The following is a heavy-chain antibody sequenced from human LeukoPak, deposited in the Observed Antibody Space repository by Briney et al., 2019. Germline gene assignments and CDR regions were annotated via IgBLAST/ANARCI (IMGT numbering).Heavy chain of an antibody. CDR1: GYTFTSYD. D-gene: IGHD2-2*01. CDR3: AKVRSPAWYCSSTSCHDGFDP. CDR2: MNPNRGNT. Sequence: ASVKVSCKASGYTFTSYDINWVRQATGQGLEWMGWMNPNRGNTGYAQKFQGRVTITRNTSISTAYMELSSLRSEDTAVYHCAKVRSPAWYCSSTSCHDGFDPWGQGTLVTVSS. V-gene: IGHV1-8*03. J-gene: IGHJ5*02.